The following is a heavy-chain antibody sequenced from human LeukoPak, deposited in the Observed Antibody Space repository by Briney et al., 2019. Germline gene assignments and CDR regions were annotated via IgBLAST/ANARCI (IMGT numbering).Heavy chain of an antibody. CDR1: GASISDYY. V-gene: IGHV4-59*01. Sequence: SETLSLTCNVSGASISDYYWSWVRQSPEKGLEWIVSLLYRGSTHYNPSLRSRVAISHDTSNNQFSLKLTSVTTADTAVYYCARTGRRGYFDFWGRGTLVTVST. CDR3: ARTGRRGYFDF. CDR2: LLYRGST. D-gene: IGHD1-14*01. J-gene: IGHJ2*01.